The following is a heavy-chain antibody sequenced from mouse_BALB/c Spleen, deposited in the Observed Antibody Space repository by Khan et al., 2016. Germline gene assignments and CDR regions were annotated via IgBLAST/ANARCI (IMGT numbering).Heavy chain of an antibody. CDR3: TRGVTTVVDYFDY. CDR1: GFTFSSYA. Sequence: EVELVESGGGLVKPGESLKLSCAASGFTFSSYAMSRVRQTPEKRLEWVASISSGGTTFYPDSLKGRFTISRDNARNILYMQVSSLRSEDTAMHYCTRGVTTVVDYFDYWGQGTTLTVSS. V-gene: IGHV5-6-5*01. D-gene: IGHD1-1*01. CDR2: ISSGGTT. J-gene: IGHJ2*01.